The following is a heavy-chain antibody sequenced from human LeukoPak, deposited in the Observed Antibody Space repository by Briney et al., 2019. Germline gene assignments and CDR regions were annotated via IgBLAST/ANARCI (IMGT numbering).Heavy chain of an antibody. V-gene: IGHV1-69*04. J-gene: IGHJ4*02. CDR3: ARESSVVVTAGGLVY. Sequence: GASVKVSCKASGGTFSSYTISWVRQAPGQGLEWMGRIIPILGIANYAQKFQGRVTITADKSTSTAYMELSSLRSEDTAVYYCARESSVVVTAGGLVYWGQGTLSPSPQ. D-gene: IGHD2-21*02. CDR1: GGTFSSYT. CDR2: IIPILGIA.